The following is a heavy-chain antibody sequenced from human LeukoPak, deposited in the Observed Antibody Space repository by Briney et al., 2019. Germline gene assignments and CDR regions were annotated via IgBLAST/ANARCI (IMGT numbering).Heavy chain of an antibody. CDR2: IFPADSDT. J-gene: IGHJ3*02. CDR1: GYSFITYW. CDR3: AKTMVRGVTSDAFDI. V-gene: IGHV5-51*01. D-gene: IGHD3-10*01. Sequence: PGESLKISCKGSGYSFITYWIGWVRQTPGKGLEWMGIIFPADSDTRYSPSFQGQVTISADKSISTAYLQWSSLKPSDTAMYFCAKTMVRGVTSDAFDIWGQGTMVTVSS.